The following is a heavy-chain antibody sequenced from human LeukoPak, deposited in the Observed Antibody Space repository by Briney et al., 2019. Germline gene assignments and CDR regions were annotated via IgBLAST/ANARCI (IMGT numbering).Heavy chain of an antibody. V-gene: IGHV3-72*01. CDR2: TRNKANSYTT. CDR3: ARAISGAGHWSFDL. J-gene: IGHJ2*01. Sequence: GGSLRLSCAASGFTFSDHYMDWVRQAPGKGLEWVGRTRNKANSYTTEYAASVKGRFTITGDDSKNSLYLQMNSLKTEDTAVYFCARAISGAGHWSFDLWGRGTLVTVSS. CDR1: GFTFSDHY. D-gene: IGHD6-19*01.